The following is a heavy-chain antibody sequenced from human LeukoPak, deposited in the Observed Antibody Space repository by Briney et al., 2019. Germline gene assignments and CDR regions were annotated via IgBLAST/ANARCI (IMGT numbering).Heavy chain of an antibody. Sequence: ASVKVSCKASGYTFSSYAISWVRQAPGQDFEWMGWISTYNGNTNYVEKFQGRVTMTTDTSTSTAYMELRGLRSNDTAVYYCARDPGSSWYRDWGQGTLVTVSS. V-gene: IGHV1-18*01. CDR3: ARDPGSSWYRD. D-gene: IGHD6-13*01. J-gene: IGHJ4*02. CDR2: ISTYNGNT. CDR1: GYTFSSYA.